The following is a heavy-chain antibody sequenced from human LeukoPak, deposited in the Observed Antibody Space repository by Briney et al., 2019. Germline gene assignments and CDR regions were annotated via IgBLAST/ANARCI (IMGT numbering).Heavy chain of an antibody. CDR2: FYYSGST. Sequence: SETLSLTCTVSGDSTSSRSYYWGWIRQPPGKGLEWIGVFYYSGSTYYNPSLKSRVTMSVDASKTQFSLKLSSVTAADTAVYYCARCLYYYYGMDVWGQGTTVTVSS. J-gene: IGHJ6*02. CDR3: ARCLYYYYGMDV. CDR1: GDSTSSRSYY. V-gene: IGHV4-39*07.